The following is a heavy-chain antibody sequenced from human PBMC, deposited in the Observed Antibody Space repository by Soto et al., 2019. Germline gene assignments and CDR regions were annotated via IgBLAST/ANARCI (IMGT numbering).Heavy chain of an antibody. V-gene: IGHV1-69*04. CDR3: ARAYGSGSYYVDY. D-gene: IGHD3-10*01. CDR1: GYTFTGYY. J-gene: IGHJ4*02. CDR2: IIPILGIA. Sequence: SVKVSCKASGYTFTGYYRHWVRQAPGQGLEWMGRIIPILGIANYAQKFQGRVTITADKSTSTAYMELSSLRSEDTAVYYCARAYGSGSYYVDYWGQGTLVTVSS.